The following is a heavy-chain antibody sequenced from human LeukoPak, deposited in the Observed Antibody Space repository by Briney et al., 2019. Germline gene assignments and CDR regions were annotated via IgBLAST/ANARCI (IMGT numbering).Heavy chain of an antibody. CDR2: ISAYNGNT. J-gene: IGHJ3*02. Sequence: ASVKVSCKASGYTFTSNYIHWVRQAPGQGLEWMGWISAYNGNTNYAQKLQGRVTMTTDTSTSTAYMELRSLRSDDTAVYYCARTVTYDAFDIWGQGTMVTVSS. CDR1: GYTFTSNY. V-gene: IGHV1-18*04. D-gene: IGHD4-17*01. CDR3: ARTVTYDAFDI.